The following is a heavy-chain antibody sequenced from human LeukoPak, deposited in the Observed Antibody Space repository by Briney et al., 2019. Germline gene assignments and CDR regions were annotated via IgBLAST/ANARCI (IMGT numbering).Heavy chain of an antibody. V-gene: IGHV1-2*02. Sequence: GASVKVSCKASGYTFTGYYMHWVRQAPGQGLEWMGWINPNSGGANYAQKFQGRVTMTRDTSISTAYMELSRLRSDDTAVYYCARDPEYSSSVDYWGQGTLVTVSS. CDR1: GYTFTGYY. CDR3: ARDPEYSSSVDY. J-gene: IGHJ4*02. CDR2: INPNSGGA. D-gene: IGHD6-6*01.